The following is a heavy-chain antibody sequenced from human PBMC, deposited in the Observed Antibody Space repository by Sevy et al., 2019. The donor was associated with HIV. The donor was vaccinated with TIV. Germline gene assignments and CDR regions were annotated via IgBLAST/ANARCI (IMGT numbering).Heavy chain of an antibody. Sequence: ASVKVSCKASGYTFTSYAMHWVRQAPGQRLEWMGWINAGNGNTKYSQKFQGRVTITRDTSASTAYMELSSPRSEDTAVYNGARDLDIVVVVAAVNDAFDIWGQGTMVTVSS. CDR2: INAGNGNT. V-gene: IGHV1-3*01. D-gene: IGHD2-15*01. CDR1: GYTFTSYA. CDR3: ARDLDIVVVVAAVNDAFDI. J-gene: IGHJ3*02.